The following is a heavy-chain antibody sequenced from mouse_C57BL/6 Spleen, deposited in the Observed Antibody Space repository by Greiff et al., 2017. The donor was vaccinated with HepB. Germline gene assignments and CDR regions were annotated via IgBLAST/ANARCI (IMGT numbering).Heavy chain of an antibody. J-gene: IGHJ1*03. CDR1: GFTFSDYG. Sequence: EVMLVESGGGLVKPGGSLKLSCAASGFTFSDYGMHWVRQAPEKGLEWVAYISSGSSTIYYADTVKGRFTISRGNAKNTLFLQMTGQRSEDTAIYYSGRLHSDDWGKGTTVTVSS. CDR2: ISSGSSTI. CDR3: GRLHSDD. V-gene: IGHV5-17*01.